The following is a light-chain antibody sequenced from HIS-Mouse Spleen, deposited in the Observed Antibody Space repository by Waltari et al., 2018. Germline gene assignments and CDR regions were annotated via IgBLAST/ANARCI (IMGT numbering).Light chain of an antibody. CDR2: EVS. V-gene: IGLV2-14*01. CDR1: SSDVGGYNY. Sequence: QSALTQPASVSGSPGQSITISCTGTSSDVGGYNYVPWYQQHPGKAPKLMIYEVSNSPSGVSNRFSGSKSGNTASLTISGLQAEDEADYYCSSYTSSSTVFGGGTKLTVL. CDR3: SSYTSSSTV. J-gene: IGLJ3*02.